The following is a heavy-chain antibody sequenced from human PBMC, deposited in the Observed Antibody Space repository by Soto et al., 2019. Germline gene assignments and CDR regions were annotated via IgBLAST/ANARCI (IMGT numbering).Heavy chain of an antibody. Sequence: SETLSLTCAVYGGSFSGYYWSWIRQPPGKGLEWIGEINHSGSTNYNPSLKSRVTISVDTSKNQFSLKLSSVTAADTAVYYCARGLIVGATKSGRYYYYGMDVWGQGTTVTVSS. V-gene: IGHV4-34*01. CDR1: GGSFSGYY. D-gene: IGHD1-26*01. CDR2: INHSGST. CDR3: ARGLIVGATKSGRYYYYGMDV. J-gene: IGHJ6*02.